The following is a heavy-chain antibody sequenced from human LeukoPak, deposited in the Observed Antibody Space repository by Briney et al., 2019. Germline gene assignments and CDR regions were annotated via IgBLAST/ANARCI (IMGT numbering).Heavy chain of an antibody. CDR2: ISSTSSHI. J-gene: IGHJ4*02. Sequence: GGSLRLSCAASGFSLISYNMNWVRQAPRKGLEWVSSISSTSSHIYYADSLKGRFTISRDNAKNSLYLQMNSLRAEDTAMYYCATAPYDILTGYSPYYFESWGQGTLVTVSS. CDR1: GFSLISYN. CDR3: ATAPYDILTGYSPYYFES. D-gene: IGHD3-9*01. V-gene: IGHV3-21*06.